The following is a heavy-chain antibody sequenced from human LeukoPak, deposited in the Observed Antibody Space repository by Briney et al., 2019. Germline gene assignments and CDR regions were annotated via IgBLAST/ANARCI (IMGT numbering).Heavy chain of an antibody. CDR2: IYYSGPT. CDR1: GGSTSSYY. J-gene: IGHJ4*02. Sequence: PSETLSLTCTVSGGSTSSYYWSWIRQPPGKGMEWIGYIYYSGPTNYNPSLKSRVTISVDTSKNQFSLRLSSVTAADTAVYYCARDLVARGRYFDSWGQGTLVTVSS. D-gene: IGHD2-8*02. V-gene: IGHV4-59*01. CDR3: ARDLVARGRYFDS.